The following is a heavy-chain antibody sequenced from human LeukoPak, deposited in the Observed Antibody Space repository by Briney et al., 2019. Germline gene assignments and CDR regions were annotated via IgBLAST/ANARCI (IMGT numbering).Heavy chain of an antibody. Sequence: PGGSLRLSCAASGFTFSSYAMSWVRQAPGKGLEWVSSISGSGGSTYYADSVKRRFTISRDNSKNTLYLQMNSLRAEDTAVYYCAAYSGYGSYFDYWGQGTLVTVSS. V-gene: IGHV3-23*01. CDR1: GFTFSSYA. CDR3: AAYSGYGSYFDY. CDR2: ISGSGGST. D-gene: IGHD5-12*01. J-gene: IGHJ4*02.